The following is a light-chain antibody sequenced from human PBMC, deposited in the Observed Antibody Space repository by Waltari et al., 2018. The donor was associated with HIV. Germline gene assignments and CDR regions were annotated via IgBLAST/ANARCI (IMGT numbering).Light chain of an antibody. CDR1: QAISSW. Sequence: NKMTQPRVVGAALVGDRVTITCRASQAISSWLTWYQQRPGAASKLLIYASSTLQSGVPTRFSGGRSGANFTLTISSLQPEDFATYFCQQADGLPWTFGQGTKV. CDR3: QQADGLPWT. V-gene: IGKV1-12*01. CDR2: ASS. J-gene: IGKJ1*01.